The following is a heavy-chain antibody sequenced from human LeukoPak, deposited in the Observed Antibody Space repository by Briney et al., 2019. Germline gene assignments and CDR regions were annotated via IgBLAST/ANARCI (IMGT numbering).Heavy chain of an antibody. J-gene: IGHJ6*03. V-gene: IGHV1-18*01. Sequence: GASVKVSCKASGYTFTSYGISWVRQAPGQGLEWMGWISAYNGNTNYAQKLQGRVTMTTDTSTSTAYMELRSLRSDDAAVYYCARGAGDFYYYYYMDVWGKGTTVTVSS. CDR2: ISAYNGNT. CDR3: ARGAGDFYYYYYMDV. D-gene: IGHD3-3*01. CDR1: GYTFTSYG.